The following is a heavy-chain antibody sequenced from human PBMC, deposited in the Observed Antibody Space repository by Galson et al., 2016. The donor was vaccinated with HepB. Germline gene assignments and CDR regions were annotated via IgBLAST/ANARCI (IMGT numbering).Heavy chain of an antibody. CDR3: ASYHYGMDV. CDR2: IYHSGSI. V-gene: IGHV4-4*02. J-gene: IGHJ6*02. CDR1: DVSISSSNW. Sequence: TLSLTCTVSDVSISSSNWWTWVRQPPGRGLEWIGEIYHSGSINYHPSLKSRVTISVDMSKNQVSLNLTSVTTADTAVYYCASYHYGMDVWGQGTTVTVSS.